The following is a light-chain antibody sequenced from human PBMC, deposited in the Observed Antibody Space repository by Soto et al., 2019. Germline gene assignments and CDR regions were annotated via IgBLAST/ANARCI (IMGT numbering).Light chain of an antibody. CDR2: DVT. V-gene: IGLV2-14*03. Sequence: QSVLTQPASVSGSPGQSITISCTGTSSDVGAYNYVSWYQQLSGKAPKLLFYDVTSRPSGVPGRFSASKSGNTASLTISGLQAGDEADYFCSSYTRTNTVVFGGGTKLTVL. CDR1: SSDVGAYNY. J-gene: IGLJ3*02. CDR3: SSYTRTNTVV.